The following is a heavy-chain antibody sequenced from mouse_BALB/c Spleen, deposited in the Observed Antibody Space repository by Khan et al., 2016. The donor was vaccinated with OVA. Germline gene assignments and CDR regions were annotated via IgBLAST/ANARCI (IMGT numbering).Heavy chain of an antibody. CDR1: GYSFTGYN. J-gene: IGHJ2*01. CDR3: TRGYGNDVRYYFDY. CDR2: IDPYYGGT. Sequence: VRLQQSGPELEKPGASVKISCKASGYSFTGYNMNWVKQSTGKSLEWIGNIDPYYGGTTYNQKFKGKATLTVDKSSSTAYMQLKSLTSEDSAVYYCTRGYGNDVRYYFDYWGQGTTLTVSS. D-gene: IGHD2-10*02. V-gene: IGHV1-42*01.